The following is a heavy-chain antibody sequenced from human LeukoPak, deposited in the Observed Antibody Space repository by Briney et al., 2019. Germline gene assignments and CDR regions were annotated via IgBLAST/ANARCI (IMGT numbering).Heavy chain of an antibody. CDR3: ARDGGWLPFDY. D-gene: IGHD5-12*01. CDR1: GFIFSNYW. Sequence: GGSLRLSCAASGFIFSNYWMSWVRQAPGKGLEWVANIKQDGSEKYYVDSVKGRFTISRDNAKDSLYLQMNSLRVEDTAVYYCARDGGWLPFDYWGQGTPVTVSS. J-gene: IGHJ4*02. CDR2: IKQDGSEK. V-gene: IGHV3-7*01.